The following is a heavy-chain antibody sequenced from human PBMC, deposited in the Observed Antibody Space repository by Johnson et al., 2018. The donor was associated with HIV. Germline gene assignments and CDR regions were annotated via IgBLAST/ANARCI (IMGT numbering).Heavy chain of an antibody. CDR2: ISYDGSNK. CDR3: ARGGKRVMAAFDI. CDR1: GFTFSSYA. V-gene: IGHV3-30*04. D-gene: IGHD3-16*01. J-gene: IGHJ3*02. Sequence: QVQLVESGGGVVQPGRSLRLSCAASGFTFSSYAMHWVRQAPGKGLEWVAVISYDGSNKYYADSVKGRFTISGDSSKNTVFLQMNSLRAEDTAVYYCARGGKRVMAAFDIWGQGTMVTVSS.